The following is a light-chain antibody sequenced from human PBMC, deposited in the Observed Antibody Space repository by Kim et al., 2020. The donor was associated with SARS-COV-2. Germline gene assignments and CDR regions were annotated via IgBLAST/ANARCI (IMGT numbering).Light chain of an antibody. J-gene: IGKJ2*01. CDR2: GAS. CDR3: QHYGTSPYT. CDR1: KSLSRTA. V-gene: IGKV3-20*01. Sequence: LSPGQRATLSCRASKSLSRTAFAWYQQRPGQSPRLLIYGASTRAPGIPDRFSGSGSGTDFTLTISRLEPEDFAVYFCQHYGTSPYTFGQGTKLEI.